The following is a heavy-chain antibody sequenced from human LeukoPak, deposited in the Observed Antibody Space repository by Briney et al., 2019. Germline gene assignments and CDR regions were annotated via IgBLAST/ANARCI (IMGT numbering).Heavy chain of an antibody. CDR3: ARRDNSGWNYFDY. D-gene: IGHD6-19*01. CDR1: GGSISFYY. CDR2: IYYGGST. V-gene: IGHV4-59*08. J-gene: IGHJ4*02. Sequence: SETLSLTCTVSGGSISFYYWSWIRQPPGKGLEWIGYIYYGGSTNYNPSLKSRVTISVDTSNNQFSLKLSSVTAADTAVYYCARRDNSGWNYFDYWGQGTLVTVSS.